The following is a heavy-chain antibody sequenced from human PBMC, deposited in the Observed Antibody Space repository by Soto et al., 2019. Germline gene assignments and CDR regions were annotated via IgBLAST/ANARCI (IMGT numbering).Heavy chain of an antibody. CDR3: ARDSGSYSYGMDV. D-gene: IGHD1-26*01. V-gene: IGHV4-38-2*02. CDR2: IYHSGST. CDR1: GYSISSGYY. J-gene: IGHJ6*01. Sequence: SETLSLTCAVSGYSISSGYYWGWIRQPPGKGLEWIGSIYHSGSTYYNPSLKSRVTISVDTSKNQFSLKLSSVTAADTAVYYCARDSGSYSYGMDVWGQGTTVTVPS.